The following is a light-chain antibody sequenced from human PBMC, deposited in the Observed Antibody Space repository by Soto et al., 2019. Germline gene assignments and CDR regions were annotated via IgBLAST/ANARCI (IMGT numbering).Light chain of an antibody. J-gene: IGKJ1*01. V-gene: IGKV3-20*01. CDR1: QSVSSSS. CDR3: QQYDGSPRT. CDR2: DAT. Sequence: EIVLTQSTGTLSLSPGERATVSCRASQSVSSSSLAGYQQKRGQAPRLLIHDATSRATGIPDRFSGSEAWTDFTLTISRLEPEYFAVYYCQQYDGSPRTFGQGTKGEIK.